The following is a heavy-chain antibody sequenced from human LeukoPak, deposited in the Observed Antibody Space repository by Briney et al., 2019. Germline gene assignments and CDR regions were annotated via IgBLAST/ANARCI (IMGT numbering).Heavy chain of an antibody. CDR3: AKAGVRQLWSKYYYYYYMDV. J-gene: IGHJ6*03. CDR2: ISGSGGGT. D-gene: IGHD5-18*01. Sequence: GGSLRLSCAASGFTFSSYGMSWVRQAPGKGLEWVSAISGSGGGTYYANSVKGRFTISRDNSKNTLYLQMNSLRAEGTAVYYCAKAGVRQLWSKYYYYYYMDVWGKGTTVTVSS. V-gene: IGHV3-23*01. CDR1: GFTFSSYG.